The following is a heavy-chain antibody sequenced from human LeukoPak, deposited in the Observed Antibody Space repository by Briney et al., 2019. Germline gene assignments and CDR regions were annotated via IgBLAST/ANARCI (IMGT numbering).Heavy chain of an antibody. Sequence: SETLSLTCTVSGGSISSYYWSWIRQPPGKGLEWIGYIYYGGSTNYNPYLKSRVTISVDTSKNQFSLKLSSVTAADTAVYYCAKISRDYDSSGYFSGDNWFDPWGQGTLVTVSS. D-gene: IGHD3-22*01. J-gene: IGHJ5*02. CDR1: GGSISSYY. V-gene: IGHV4-59*01. CDR2: IYYGGST. CDR3: AKISRDYDSSGYFSGDNWFDP.